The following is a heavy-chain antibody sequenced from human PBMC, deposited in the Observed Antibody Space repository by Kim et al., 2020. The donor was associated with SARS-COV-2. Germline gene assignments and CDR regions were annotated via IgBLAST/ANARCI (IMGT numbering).Heavy chain of an antibody. Sequence: GGSLRLSCAASGFTFSSYAMSWVRQAPGKGLEWVSAISGSGGSTYYADSVKGRFTISRDNSKNTLYLQMNSLRAEDTAVYYCAKVYGALAAAGPYYYYGMDVWGQGTTVTVSS. V-gene: IGHV3-23*01. CDR1: GFTFSSYA. CDR3: AKVYGALAAAGPYYYYGMDV. J-gene: IGHJ6*02. CDR2: ISGSGGST. D-gene: IGHD6-13*01.